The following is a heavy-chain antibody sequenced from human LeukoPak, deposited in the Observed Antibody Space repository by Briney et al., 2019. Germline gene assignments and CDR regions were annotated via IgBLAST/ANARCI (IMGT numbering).Heavy chain of an antibody. CDR2: VNPNSGGT. Sequence: ASVKVSCKASGYTFTDYYVHWVRQAPGQGLEWMGWVNPNSGGTNYAQKFQGRVTMTRDTSVSTSCMELSSLRSDGTAVYYCARAESGSYQGALDIWGQGTMVTVSS. CDR3: ARAESGSYQGALDI. D-gene: IGHD1-26*01. J-gene: IGHJ3*02. CDR1: GYTFTDYY. V-gene: IGHV1-2*02.